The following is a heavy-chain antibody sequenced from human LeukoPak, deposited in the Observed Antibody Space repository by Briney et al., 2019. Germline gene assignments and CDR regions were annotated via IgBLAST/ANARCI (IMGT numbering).Heavy chain of an antibody. CDR2: INPNSGGT. V-gene: IGHV1-2*02. CDR3: ARAYDFWSGYYDWYYFDY. Sequence: ASVKVSCKASGYTFNGYYMHWVRQAPGQGLEWMGWINPNSGGTNYAQYFQGRVTITRDTSATTAYMELSSLRSEDMAVYYCARAYDFWSGYYDWYYFDYWGQGTLVTVSS. D-gene: IGHD3-3*01. CDR1: GYTFNGYY. J-gene: IGHJ4*02.